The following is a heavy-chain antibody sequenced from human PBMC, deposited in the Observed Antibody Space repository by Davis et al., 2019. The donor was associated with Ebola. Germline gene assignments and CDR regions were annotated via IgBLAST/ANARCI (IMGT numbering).Heavy chain of an antibody. CDR2: ISSSSSYI. CDR1: GFTFSSYS. J-gene: IGHJ6*02. V-gene: IGHV3-21*01. D-gene: IGHD3-10*01. Sequence: SLKISCAASGFTFSSYSMNWVRQAPGKGLEWVSSISSSSSYIYHADSLKGRFTISRDNAKNSLYLQMNSLRAEDTAVYYCASGLHAKYGSGSYYYYYGMDVWGQGTTVTVSS. CDR3: ASGLHAKYGSGSYYYYYGMDV.